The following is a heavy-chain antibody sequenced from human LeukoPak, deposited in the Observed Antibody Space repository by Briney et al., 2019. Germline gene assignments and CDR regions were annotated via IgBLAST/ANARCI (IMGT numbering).Heavy chain of an antibody. CDR1: GGSIRSYY. CDR3: ASSSGYDSAVYFPH. V-gene: IGHV4-59*12. CDR2: TFHTGRT. J-gene: IGHJ1*01. D-gene: IGHD5-12*01. Sequence: PSETLSLTCSVSGGSIRSYYWSWIRHPPGKGLEWVGYTFHTGRTNYNPSLKSRVTISLDTSKNQFSLKVSSVTAADTAVYYCASSSGYDSAVYFPHWGQGTLLTVSS.